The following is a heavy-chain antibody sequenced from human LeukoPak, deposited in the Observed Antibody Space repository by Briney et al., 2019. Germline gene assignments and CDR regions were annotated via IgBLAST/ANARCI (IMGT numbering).Heavy chain of an antibody. CDR1: GFTFNNYW. CDR3: ARGGSYGDY. J-gene: IGHJ4*02. V-gene: IGHV3-74*01. D-gene: IGHD3-16*01. Sequence: GGSLRLSCAASGFTFNNYWMHWVRQVPEKGLVWVSRVNPDGSSITYANSVKGRFTSSRDNAKNTLYLQMNRLRVEDTAVYYCARGGSYGDYWGQGILVTVSS. CDR2: VNPDGSSI.